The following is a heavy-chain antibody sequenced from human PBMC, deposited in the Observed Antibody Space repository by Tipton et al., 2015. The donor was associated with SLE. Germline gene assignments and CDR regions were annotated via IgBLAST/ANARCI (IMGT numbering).Heavy chain of an antibody. V-gene: IGHV4-39*07. Sequence: TLSLTCTVSGGSISSSSYYWGWIRQPPGKGLEWIGEINHSGSTNYNPSLKSRVTISVDTSKNQFSLKLSSVTAADTAVYYCARLTMIRWRGFDYWGQGTLATVSS. CDR1: GGSISSSSYY. D-gene: IGHD3-22*01. CDR2: INHSGST. CDR3: ARLTMIRWRGFDY. J-gene: IGHJ4*02.